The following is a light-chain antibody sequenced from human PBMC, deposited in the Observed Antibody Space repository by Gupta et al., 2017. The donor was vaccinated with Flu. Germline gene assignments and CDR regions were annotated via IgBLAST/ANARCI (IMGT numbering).Light chain of an antibody. J-gene: IGLJ2*01. CDR2: KDS. CDR3: QSADSTETYVV. V-gene: IGLV3-25*03. CDR1: ALPNQF. Sequence: SYELTQPPSASVSPGQTARITCSGDALPNQFAYWYQQKPGQAPVLVVRKDSERPSGISDRFSGSTSGTTVTLTISGVQAEDEADYYCQSADSTETYVVFGGGTKLTVL.